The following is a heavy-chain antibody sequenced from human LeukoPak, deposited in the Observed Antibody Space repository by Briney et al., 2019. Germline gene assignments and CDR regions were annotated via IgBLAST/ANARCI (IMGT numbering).Heavy chain of an antibody. CDR2: INEDGSEA. V-gene: IGHV3-7*01. CDR3: ARREWLRHERTGYYAFDA. Sequence: PGGSLRLSCAASGFTFSRFWMSWVRQAPDKGLEWVANINEDGSEAYYVDSVKGRCTISRDNPKNSVSLQMNSLRAEDTALYYCARREWLRHERTGYYAFDAWGQGTLVTVSS. CDR1: GFTFSRFW. D-gene: IGHD1-26*01. J-gene: IGHJ5*02.